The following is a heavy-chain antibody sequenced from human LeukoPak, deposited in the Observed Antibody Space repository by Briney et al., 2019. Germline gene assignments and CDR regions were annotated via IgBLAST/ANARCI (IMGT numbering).Heavy chain of an antibody. V-gene: IGHV5-51*01. Sequence: GESLKISCKGSGYSFTKYWIAWVRQMPGKGLEWMGLIYPGDSDIRYSPSFEGQVTFSVDQSISTAYLQWSSLKASDTAIFSCARLGFYYDSNSNVPRDAFDMWGQGTMVTVSS. CDR2: IYPGDSDI. CDR1: GYSFTKYW. CDR3: ARLGFYYDSNSNVPRDAFDM. J-gene: IGHJ3*02. D-gene: IGHD3-22*01.